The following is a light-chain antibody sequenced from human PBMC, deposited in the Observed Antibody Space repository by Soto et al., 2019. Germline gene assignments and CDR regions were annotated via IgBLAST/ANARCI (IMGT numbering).Light chain of an antibody. CDR2: GAS. CDR3: QQYHKWPPIT. J-gene: IGKJ5*01. Sequence: EVVMTQSPGTLSLSPGEAATLSCRASQSVDGYLAWYQQKPGQAPRLLIYGASTRATGVTARFRGGGSGTEFTLTISGLQSEDSAVYYCQQYHKWPPITFGQGT. CDR1: QSVDGY. V-gene: IGKV3-15*01.